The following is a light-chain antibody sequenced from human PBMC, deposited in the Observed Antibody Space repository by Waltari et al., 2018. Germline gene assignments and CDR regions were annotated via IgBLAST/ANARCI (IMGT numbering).Light chain of an antibody. J-gene: IGKJ5*01. Sequence: EIVLTQSPATLSLSPGERATLSCRARQSVSSYLAWYQQKPGQAPRLLIYDASNRATGIPARFSGSGSGTDFTLTISSLEPEDFAVYYCQQRSNWPPFITFGQGTRLEIK. V-gene: IGKV3-11*01. CDR3: QQRSNWPPFIT. CDR2: DAS. CDR1: QSVSSY.